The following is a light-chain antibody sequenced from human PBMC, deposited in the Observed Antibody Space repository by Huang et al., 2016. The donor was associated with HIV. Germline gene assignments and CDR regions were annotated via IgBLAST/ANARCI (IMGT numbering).Light chain of an antibody. CDR3: QHYGTSPLT. CDR1: HSVSSRF. Sequence: EIVLTQSPGTLSLSLGERATLSCRASHSVSSRFVAWFQQRPGQAPRLLIYAASSRATDIPDRFSGSGSGTDFTLTISRLEAEDFAVYYCQHYGTSPLTFGGGTNVEIK. J-gene: IGKJ4*01. V-gene: IGKV3-20*01. CDR2: AAS.